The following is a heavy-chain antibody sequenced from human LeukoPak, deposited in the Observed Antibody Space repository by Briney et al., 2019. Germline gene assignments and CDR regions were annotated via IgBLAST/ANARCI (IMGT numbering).Heavy chain of an antibody. CDR3: ARYSGSYYLFDY. Sequence: PSETLSLTCAVYGGSFSGYYWSWIRQPPGKGLEWIGEINHSGSTNYNPSLKSRVTISVDTSKNQFSLKLSSVTAADTAVYYCARYSGSYYLFDYWGQETLVTVPS. CDR2: INHSGST. D-gene: IGHD1-26*01. CDR1: GGSFSGYY. J-gene: IGHJ4*02. V-gene: IGHV4-34*01.